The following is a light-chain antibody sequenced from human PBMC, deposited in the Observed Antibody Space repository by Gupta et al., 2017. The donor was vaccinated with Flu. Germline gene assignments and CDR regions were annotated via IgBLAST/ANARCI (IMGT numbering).Light chain of an antibody. Sequence: TLAASVGDRVTITCRASESISSWLAWYQQKPGKAPKVVIHTASNLQSGVPSRFSGSGSGTEFTLTISSLQPEDFATYYCQQYKNYPWTFGQGTKVEIK. J-gene: IGKJ1*01. CDR3: QQYKNYPWT. V-gene: IGKV1-5*03. CDR1: ESISSW. CDR2: TAS.